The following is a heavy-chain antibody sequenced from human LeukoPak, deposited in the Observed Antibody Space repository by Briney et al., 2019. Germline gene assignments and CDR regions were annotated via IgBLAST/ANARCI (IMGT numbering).Heavy chain of an antibody. CDR1: GGSISSGSYY. D-gene: IGHD5-18*01. CDR3: VRVVTGEANWFDP. J-gene: IGHJ5*02. V-gene: IGHV4-61*02. Sequence: SQTLSLTCTVSGGSISSGSYYWSWIRQPAGKGLEWIGRIYTSGSTNYNPSLKSRVTISVDTSKNQFSLKLSSVTAADTAVYYCVRVVTGEANWFDPWGQGTLVTVSS. CDR2: IYTSGST.